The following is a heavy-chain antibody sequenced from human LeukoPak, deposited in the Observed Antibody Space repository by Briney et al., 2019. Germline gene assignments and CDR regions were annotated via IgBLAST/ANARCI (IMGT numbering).Heavy chain of an antibody. D-gene: IGHD3-22*01. CDR3: ARDQYYDSKGWFDP. V-gene: IGHV1-18*04. CDR1: GYTFTGYY. Sequence: ASVKVSCKASGYTFTGYYMHWVRQAPGQGLEWMGWIRTYNGHTNYAQKLQGRVTMTTDTSTSTAYMELRSLRSDDTAVYYCARDQYYDSKGWFDPWGQGTLVTVSS. J-gene: IGHJ5*02. CDR2: IRTYNGHT.